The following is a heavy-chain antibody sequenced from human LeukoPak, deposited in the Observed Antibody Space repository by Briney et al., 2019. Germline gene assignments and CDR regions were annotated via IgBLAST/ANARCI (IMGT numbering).Heavy chain of an antibody. V-gene: IGHV4-59*01. J-gene: IGHJ3*02. CDR3: ARDRPLGTGDVFDI. D-gene: IGHD1-14*01. Sequence: SETLSLTCTVSGGSISSDFWSWIRQSPGKGLEWIGYIHYSGSTNYIPSLKSRLTISVDSSKNQFSLRLTSVTAADTAVYYCARDRPLGTGDVFDIWGQGTMVTVSS. CDR2: IHYSGST. CDR1: GGSISSDF.